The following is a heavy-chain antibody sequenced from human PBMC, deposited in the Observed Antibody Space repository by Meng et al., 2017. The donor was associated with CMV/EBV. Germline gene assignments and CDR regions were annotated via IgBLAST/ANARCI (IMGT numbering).Heavy chain of an antibody. V-gene: IGHV4-39*01. J-gene: IGHJ3*02. CDR1: GGSISSSSYY. CDR2: IYYSGST. CDR3: ARRPSIAARPWPFDI. D-gene: IGHD6-6*01. Sequence: GSLRLSCTVSGGSISSSSYYWGWIRQPPGKGLEWIGSIYYSGSTYYNPSLKSRVTISVDPSKNQFSLKRSSVTAADTAVYYCARRPSIAARPWPFDIWGQGTMVTVSS.